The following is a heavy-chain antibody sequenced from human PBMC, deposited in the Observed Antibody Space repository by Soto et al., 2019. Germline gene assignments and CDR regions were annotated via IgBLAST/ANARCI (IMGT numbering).Heavy chain of an antibody. CDR2: FDPEDGET. CDR1: GYTLTELS. Sequence: QVQLVQSGAEVKKPGASVKVSCKVSGYTLTELSMPWVRQAPGKGLGWMGGFDPEDGETIYAQKFQGRVTMTEDTPTDTAYMELTSLRSEATAVYYCATGSYNWNDGGFDYWGQGALGTVSS. D-gene: IGHD1-1*01. CDR3: ATGSYNWNDGGFDY. J-gene: IGHJ4*02. V-gene: IGHV1-24*01.